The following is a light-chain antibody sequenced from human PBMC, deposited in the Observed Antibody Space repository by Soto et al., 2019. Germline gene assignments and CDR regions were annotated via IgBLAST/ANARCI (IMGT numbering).Light chain of an antibody. CDR3: QNYNTAPLT. Sequence: DNQMTQSPSSLSASVGDRVTITCRASQDISVYLAWYQQKPGKVPKLLIYSASTLRSGVPSRFSGSGSGTDFTLTISSLQPEDVATYYCQNYNTAPLTFGQGTRLEIK. V-gene: IGKV1-27*01. J-gene: IGKJ5*01. CDR2: SAS. CDR1: QDISVY.